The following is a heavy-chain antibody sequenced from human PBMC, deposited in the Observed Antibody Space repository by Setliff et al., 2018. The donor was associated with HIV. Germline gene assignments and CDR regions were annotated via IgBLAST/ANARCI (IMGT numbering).Heavy chain of an antibody. CDR2: IYSSGTT. J-gene: IGHJ4*02. D-gene: IGHD2-15*01. CDR3: PIHESLWFLVLLWAYFDF. CDR1: GGPITDYY. Sequence: PSETLSLTCTVSGGPITDYYWSWVRQPPGKGLEWIGYIYSSGTTSYNPSLKNRVSMSLDTSKKQFSLSLTSVPAEATAVYYCPIHESLWFLVLLWAYFDFLGQGMLVTVSS. V-gene: IGHV4-4*09.